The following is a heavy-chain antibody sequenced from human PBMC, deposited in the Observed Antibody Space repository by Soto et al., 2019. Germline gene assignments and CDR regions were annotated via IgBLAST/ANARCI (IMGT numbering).Heavy chain of an antibody. CDR3: ARTLPNRQLFDA. Sequence: SETLSLTCIVSGDSISSSSYYWGWIRQPPGKGLEWIGSIYYSGSSYYNPSLKSRLTISVDTSTNQFSLRLASVTAADTAVYYCARTLPNRQLFDAWSQGTLVTVSS. CDR1: GDSISSSSYY. J-gene: IGHJ4*02. CDR2: IYYSGSS. D-gene: IGHD1-1*01. V-gene: IGHV4-39*07.